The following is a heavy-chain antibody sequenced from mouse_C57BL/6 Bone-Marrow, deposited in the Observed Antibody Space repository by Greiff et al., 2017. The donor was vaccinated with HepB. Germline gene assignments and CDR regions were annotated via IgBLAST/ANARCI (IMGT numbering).Heavy chain of an antibody. J-gene: IGHJ3*01. Sequence: EVQGVESGEGLVKPGGSLKLSCAASGFTFSSYAMSWVRQTPEKRLEWVAYISSGGDYIYYADTVKGRFTISRDNARNTLYLQMSSLKSEDTAMYYCTRDYYDYDEDWFAYWGQGTLVTVSA. CDR1: GFTFSSYA. D-gene: IGHD2-4*01. CDR2: ISSGGDYI. V-gene: IGHV5-9-1*02. CDR3: TRDYYDYDEDWFAY.